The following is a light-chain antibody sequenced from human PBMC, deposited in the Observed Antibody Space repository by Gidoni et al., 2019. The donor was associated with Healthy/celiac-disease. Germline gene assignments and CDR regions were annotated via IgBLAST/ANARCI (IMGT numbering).Light chain of an antibody. J-gene: IGKJ2*01. CDR2: AAS. V-gene: IGKV1-39*01. CDR1: QSISSY. CDR3: QQSYSTPRT. Sequence: VCITCRASQSISSYLNWYQQKPGKAPKLLIYAASSLQSGVPSRFSGSGSGTDFTLTISSLQPEDFATYYCQQSYSTPRTFGQGTKLGIK.